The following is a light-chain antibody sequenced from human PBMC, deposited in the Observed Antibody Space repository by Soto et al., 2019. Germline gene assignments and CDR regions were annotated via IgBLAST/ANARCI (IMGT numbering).Light chain of an antibody. CDR1: SGDVGGYNY. Sequence: QYALTQPASVSGSPGQSITISCIGSSGDVGGYNYVSWYQQHPGKAPKLMIYEVTNRPSGVSNRFSGSKSGNSASLTISGLQAEDEADYYCSSYTSSSILVFGGGTKVTVL. CDR2: EVT. V-gene: IGLV2-14*01. J-gene: IGLJ2*01. CDR3: SSYTSSSILV.